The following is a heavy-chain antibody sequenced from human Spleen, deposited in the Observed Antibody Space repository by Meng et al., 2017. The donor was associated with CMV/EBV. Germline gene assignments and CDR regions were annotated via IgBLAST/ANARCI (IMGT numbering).Heavy chain of an antibody. D-gene: IGHD3-10*01. Sequence: SAKVSCKASGGTFSSYAISWVRQAPGQGLEWMGGIIPIFGTANYAQKFQGRVTITTDESTSTAYMELSSLRSEDTAVYYCARPADYGSGSGKGLGYYYYYGMDVWGQGTTVTVSS. CDR3: ARPADYGSGSGKGLGYYYYYGMDV. CDR1: GGTFSSYA. J-gene: IGHJ6*02. V-gene: IGHV1-69*05. CDR2: IIPIFGTA.